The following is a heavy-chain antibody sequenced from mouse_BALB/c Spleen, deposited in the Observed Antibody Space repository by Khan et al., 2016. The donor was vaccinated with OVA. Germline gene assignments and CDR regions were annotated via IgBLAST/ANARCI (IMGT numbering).Heavy chain of an antibody. CDR3: ARINA. Sequence: VQLQQSGAELVKPGASVKLSCTASGFNIKDTYMHWGKQRPEQGLECFGRLDPANGNTKYDPMFQGKATITADTSSNTAYLQLSSLTSEDPATFYCARINAWGQGTTLTVSS. J-gene: IGHJ2*01. CDR2: LDPANGNT. V-gene: IGHV14-3*02. CDR1: GFNIKDTY.